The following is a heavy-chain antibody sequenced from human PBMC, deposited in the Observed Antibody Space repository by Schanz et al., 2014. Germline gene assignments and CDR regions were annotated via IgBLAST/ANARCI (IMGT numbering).Heavy chain of an antibody. D-gene: IGHD7-27*01. CDR1: GFTFSNFG. CDR2: IRSDERDK. CDR3: AKDENWALTDY. Sequence: QVQLVESGGGVVQPGGSLRLSCAASGFTFSNFGIHWVRQAPGMGLEWVALIRSDERDKCYADSMKGRFSISRDNSKNTVYLQMNSLRPEDTAVYYCAKDENWALTDYWGQGTLVTVSS. V-gene: IGHV3-30*02. J-gene: IGHJ4*02.